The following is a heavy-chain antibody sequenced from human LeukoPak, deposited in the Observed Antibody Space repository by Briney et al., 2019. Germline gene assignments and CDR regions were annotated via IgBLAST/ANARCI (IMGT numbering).Heavy chain of an antibody. CDR2: IYPGDSDT. Sequence: GESLKISCKGSGYSFTSYWIGWVRQMPGKGLEWMGIIYPGDSDTRYSPSFQGQVIISADKSISTAYLQWSSLKASDTAMYYCARHRYSRSLIYYMDVWGKGTTVTVSS. J-gene: IGHJ6*03. V-gene: IGHV5-51*01. CDR3: ARHRYSRSLIYYMDV. CDR1: GYSFTSYW. D-gene: IGHD5-18*01.